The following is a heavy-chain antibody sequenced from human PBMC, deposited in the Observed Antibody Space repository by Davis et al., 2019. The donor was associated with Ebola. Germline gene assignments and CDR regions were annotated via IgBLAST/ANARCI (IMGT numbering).Heavy chain of an antibody. V-gene: IGHV1-24*01. Sequence: ASVKVSCKVSGYTLTELSMHWVRQAPGKGLEWMGGFDPEDGETIYAQKFQGRVTITADESTSTAYMELSSLRSEDTAVYYCARGGDEETRGYYMDVWGKGTTVTVSS. CDR2: FDPEDGET. CDR3: ARGGDEETRGYYMDV. D-gene: IGHD3-10*01. J-gene: IGHJ6*03. CDR1: GYTLTELS.